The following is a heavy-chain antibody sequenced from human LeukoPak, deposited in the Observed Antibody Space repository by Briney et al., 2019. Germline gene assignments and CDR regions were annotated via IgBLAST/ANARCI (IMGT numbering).Heavy chain of an antibody. J-gene: IGHJ5*02. V-gene: IGHV4-59*08. D-gene: IGHD7-27*01. CDR2: MFYTGST. CDR1: GGSITTYW. Sequence: SETLSLTCTVSGGSITTYWWSWIRQPPGKGLDWIAYMFYTGSTNYNPSLKSRVTISVDTSKNQVSLKLSSVPAADTAVYYCARHFSITGGRLSGYWLDPWGQGTLVTVSS. CDR3: ARHFSITGGRLSGYWLDP.